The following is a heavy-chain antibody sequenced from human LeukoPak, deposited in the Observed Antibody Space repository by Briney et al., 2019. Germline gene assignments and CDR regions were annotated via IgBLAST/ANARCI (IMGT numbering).Heavy chain of an antibody. V-gene: IGHV3-30*18. CDR2: ISYDGSNK. J-gene: IGHJ4*02. D-gene: IGHD6-13*01. CDR3: AKDRSSWYYFDY. Sequence: PGGSLRLSCAASGFTFSSYGMHWVSQAPGKGLEWVAVISYDGSNKYYADSVKGRFTISRDNSKNTLYLQMNSLRAEDTAVYYCAKDRSSWYYFDYWGQGTLVTVSS. CDR1: GFTFSSYG.